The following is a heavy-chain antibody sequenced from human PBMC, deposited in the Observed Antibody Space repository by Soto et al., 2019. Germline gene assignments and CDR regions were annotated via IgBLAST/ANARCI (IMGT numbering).Heavy chain of an antibody. CDR3: ARDGTYCGGDCCPPLEYCQH. J-gene: IGHJ1*01. V-gene: IGHV1-69*08. CDR1: GGTFSSYT. CDR2: IIPILGIA. D-gene: IGHD2-21*02. Sequence: QVQLVQSGAEVKKPGSSVKVSCKASGGTFSSYTISWVRQAPGQGLEWMGRIIPILGIANYAQKFQGRVTITADNSTSPAYMELSSLRSEDTAVYYCARDGTYCGGDCCPPLEYCQHWGQGTLVTVSS.